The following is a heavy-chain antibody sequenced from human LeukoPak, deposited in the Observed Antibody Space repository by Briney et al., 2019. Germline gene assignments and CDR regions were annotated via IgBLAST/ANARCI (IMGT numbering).Heavy chain of an antibody. V-gene: IGHV1-69*02. CDR3: GTGRDLSWDY. CDR2: IIPILGIA. J-gene: IGHJ4*02. CDR1: GGTFSSYT. Sequence: GASVKVSCKASGGTFSSYTISWVRQAPGQGLEWMARIIPILGIASYAPKFQGRVTITARKCTSTAYMERSSPRSEGAAVYYCGTGRDLSWDYWGQGTLVTVSS.